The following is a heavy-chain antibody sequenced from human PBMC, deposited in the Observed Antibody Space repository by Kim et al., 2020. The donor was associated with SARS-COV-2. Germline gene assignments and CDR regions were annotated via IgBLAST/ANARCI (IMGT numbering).Heavy chain of an antibody. D-gene: IGHD2-2*01. CDR3: AKTRLAVVPAAIPFDY. CDR1: GFTFSSYA. CDR2: ISGSGGST. Sequence: GGSLRLSCAASGFTFSSYAMSWVRQAPGKGLEWVSAISGSGGSTYYADSVKGRFTISRDNSKNTLYLQMNSLRAEDTAVYYCAKTRLAVVPAAIPFDYWGQGTLVTVSS. V-gene: IGHV3-23*01. J-gene: IGHJ4*02.